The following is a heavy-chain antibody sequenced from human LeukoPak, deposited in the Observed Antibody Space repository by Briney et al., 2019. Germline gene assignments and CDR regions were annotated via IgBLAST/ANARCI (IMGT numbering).Heavy chain of an antibody. D-gene: IGHD3-9*01. V-gene: IGHV1-8*03. CDR1: GYIFISYD. J-gene: IGHJ6*03. CDR2: MNPNSGNT. CDR3: ARGKTYYDILTGYSYYYMDV. Sequence: ASVKVSCKASGYIFISYDINWVRQATGQGLEWMGGMNPNSGNTGYAQKFQGRVTITRNTSISTAYMELSSLRSEDTAVYYCARGKTYYDILTGYSYYYMDVWGKGTTVTVSS.